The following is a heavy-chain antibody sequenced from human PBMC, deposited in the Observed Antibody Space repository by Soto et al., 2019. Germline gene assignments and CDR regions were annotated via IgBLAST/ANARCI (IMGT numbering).Heavy chain of an antibody. J-gene: IGHJ3*02. Sequence: QVQLVQSGAEVKNPGASVKVSCKASGYTFTSYDINWVRQATGQGLEWMGWMNPNSGNTGYAQKFQGRVTMTMNTAIRTAYMDLSRLRSDDTAVYYCARELGYCSGGSCYYAFDIWGQGTMVTVSS. CDR3: ARELGYCSGGSCYYAFDI. CDR2: MNPNSGNT. V-gene: IGHV1-8*01. D-gene: IGHD2-15*01. CDR1: GYTFTSYD.